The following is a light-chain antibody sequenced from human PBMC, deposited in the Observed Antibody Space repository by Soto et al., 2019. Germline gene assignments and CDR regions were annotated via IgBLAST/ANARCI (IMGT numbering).Light chain of an antibody. CDR1: QNVSSTY. CDR3: QQRSNWTPIT. V-gene: IGKV3D-20*02. Sequence: DIVWRQSSCTLPLSPGEIATLSCRATQNVSSTYLAWHQQKPGQAHRLLIYGASSRTPGIPDRFSGSVSGTDFTLTISRLEPEDLAVNYCQQRSNWTPITFGQGPRLEI. CDR2: GAS. J-gene: IGKJ5*01.